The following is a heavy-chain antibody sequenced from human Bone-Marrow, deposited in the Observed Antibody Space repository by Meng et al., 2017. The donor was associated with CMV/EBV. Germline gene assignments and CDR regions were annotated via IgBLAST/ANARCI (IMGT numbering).Heavy chain of an antibody. CDR1: GFTFSSYS. CDR2: ISSSSSYI. CDR3: ARDGSGGGAFDI. V-gene: IGHV3-21*01. J-gene: IGHJ3*02. Sequence: GESLKISCAASGFTFSSYSMNWVRQAPGKGLEWVSSISSSSSYIYYADSVKGRFTISRDNAKNSLYLQMNSLRAEDTAVYYCARDGSGGGAFDIWGQGTMVTVSS. D-gene: IGHD2-15*01.